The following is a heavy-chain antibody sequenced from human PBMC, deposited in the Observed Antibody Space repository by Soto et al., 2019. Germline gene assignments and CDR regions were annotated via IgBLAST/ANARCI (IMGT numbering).Heavy chain of an antibody. V-gene: IGHV4-30-4*01. J-gene: IGHJ4*02. CDR3: ARVRNAVAGSNFDY. CDR2: IYYSGST. CDR1: GGSISSGDYY. D-gene: IGHD6-19*01. Sequence: TSETLSLTCTVSGGSISSGDYYWSWIRQPPGKGLEWIGYIYYSGSTYYNPSLKSRVTISVDTSKNQFSLKLSSVTAADTAVYYCARVRNAVAGSNFDYWGQGTLVTVSS.